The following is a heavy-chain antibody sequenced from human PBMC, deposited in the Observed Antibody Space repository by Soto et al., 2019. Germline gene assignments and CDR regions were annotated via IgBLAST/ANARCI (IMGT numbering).Heavy chain of an antibody. CDR3: ARDHRLTGTTTFDF. Sequence: QVQLQESGPGLVKPSGTLSLTCAVSGVSISSGNWWSWVRQPPGKGLEWIGEVSHSGSTNYNPSLKSRVTISVDKSKDQFSLKLTSVTAADTAVYYCARDHRLTGTTTFDFWGQGTLVTVSS. D-gene: IGHD1-20*01. CDR2: VSHSGST. CDR1: GVSISSGNW. J-gene: IGHJ5*01. V-gene: IGHV4-4*02.